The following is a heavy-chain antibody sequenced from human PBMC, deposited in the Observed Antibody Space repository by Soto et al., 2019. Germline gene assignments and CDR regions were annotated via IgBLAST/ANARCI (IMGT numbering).Heavy chain of an antibody. D-gene: IGHD3-9*01. CDR3: ARSYYDILTGYYNNYYYYMDV. CDR2: IYYSGST. J-gene: IGHJ6*03. Sequence: SETLSLTCTVSGGSISSGGYYWSWIRQHPGKGLEWIGYIYYSGSTYYNPSLKSRVTISVDTSKNQFSLKLSSVTAADTAVYYCARSYYDILTGYYNNYYYYMDVWGKGTTVTVSS. CDR1: GGSISSGGYY. V-gene: IGHV4-31*03.